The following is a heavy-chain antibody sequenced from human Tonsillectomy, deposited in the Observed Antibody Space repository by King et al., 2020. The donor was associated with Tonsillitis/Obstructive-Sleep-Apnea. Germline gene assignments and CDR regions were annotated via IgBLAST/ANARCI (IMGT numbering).Heavy chain of an antibody. J-gene: IGHJ4*02. CDR3: ARSQYQLLSPFDY. Sequence: VQLVESGGGLVQPGGSLRLSCEASVFTFSTYIMNWVLQAPGKGLEWISYIIIRSSTLYYADSVKGRFTISRDNSKNSLFLQMNSLRDEDTAVYYCARSQYQLLSPFDYWGQGSLVTVSS. CDR2: IIIRSSTL. D-gene: IGHD2-2*01. CDR1: VFTFSTYI. V-gene: IGHV3-48*02.